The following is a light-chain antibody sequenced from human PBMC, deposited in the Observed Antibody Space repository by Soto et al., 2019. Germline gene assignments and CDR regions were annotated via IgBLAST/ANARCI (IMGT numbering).Light chain of an antibody. CDR3: QQSYSTHPIT. CDR1: QSISSY. CDR2: AAS. V-gene: IGKV1-39*01. J-gene: IGKJ5*01. Sequence: DIQMTHSPSSLSASVGARFTITCRASQSISSYLNWYQQKPGKAPKLLIYAASSLQSGVPSRFSGSGSGTDFTLTISSLKPEDFANYYCQQSYSTHPITFGQGTRLEIK.